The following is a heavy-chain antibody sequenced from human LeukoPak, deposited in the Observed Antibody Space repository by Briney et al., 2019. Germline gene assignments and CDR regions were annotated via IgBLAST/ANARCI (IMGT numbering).Heavy chain of an antibody. V-gene: IGHV4-59*01. CDR1: GGSISSYY. J-gene: IGHJ6*02. CDR2: IYYSGST. D-gene: IGHD2/OR15-2a*01. CDR3: ARVIYGGYGMDV. Sequence: SETLSLTCTVSGGSISSYYWSWIRQPPGKGLEWIGYIYYSGSTNYNPSLKSRVTISVDTSKNQFSLKLSSVTAADTAVYYCARVIYGGYGMDVWGQGTTVTVSS.